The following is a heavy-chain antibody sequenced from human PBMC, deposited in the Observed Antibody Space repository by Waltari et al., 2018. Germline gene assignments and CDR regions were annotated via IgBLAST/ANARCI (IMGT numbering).Heavy chain of an antibody. Sequence: QVQLVQSGAEVKKPGSSVTVSCKASGGTFSSYAITWVRRAPGPGLEWMGGIIPIFGTANYAQKFQGRVTITADESTSTAYMELSSLRSEDTAVYYCARCGGDCYWFDYWGQGTLVTVSS. CDR2: IIPIFGTA. CDR3: ARCGGDCYWFDY. V-gene: IGHV1-69*12. J-gene: IGHJ4*02. D-gene: IGHD2-21*02. CDR1: GGTFSSYA.